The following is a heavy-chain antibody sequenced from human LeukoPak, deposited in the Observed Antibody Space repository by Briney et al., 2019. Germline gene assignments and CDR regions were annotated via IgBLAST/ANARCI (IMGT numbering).Heavy chain of an antibody. CDR1: GFIVNTNY. D-gene: IGHD3-22*01. CDR2: LFGGGTA. J-gene: IGHJ3*02. CDR3: ARGGHSMIVAFDI. V-gene: IGHV3-53*01. Sequence: GGSLRLSCAASGFIVNTNYMTWVRQAPGKGLEWVSILFGGGTAYYADSVKGRFTISRDISKNTLYLQINSLRAEDTAVYYCARGGHSMIVAFDIWGQGTMVTVSS.